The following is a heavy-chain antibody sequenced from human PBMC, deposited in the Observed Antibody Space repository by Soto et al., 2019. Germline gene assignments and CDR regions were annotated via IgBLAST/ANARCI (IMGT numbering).Heavy chain of an antibody. CDR1: GFTFSNYA. D-gene: IGHD1-26*01. J-gene: IGHJ4*02. V-gene: IGHV3-23*01. CDR3: AKGLPISGTYTSFTIFDS. Sequence: GGSLRLACAASGFTFSNYAMNWVRQAPGKGLEWVSAITVSGGSAYYADSVKGRFTISRDNSKNTLSLQMNSLRAEDTAVYYCAKGLPISGTYTSFTIFDSWGQGTQVTVSS. CDR2: ITVSGGSA.